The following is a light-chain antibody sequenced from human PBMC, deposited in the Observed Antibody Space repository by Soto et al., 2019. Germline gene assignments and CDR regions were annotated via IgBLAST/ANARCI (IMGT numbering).Light chain of an antibody. J-gene: IGKJ5*01. Sequence: EIVMTQSPATLSVSPGERATLSCRASQSVSSNLAWYQQKPGQAPRLLIYGASTRATGIPARFSGSGFGTEFTLTISSLQSEDFAVYYCQKYNNWPPPFGKGTRLEIK. CDR1: QSVSSN. CDR3: QKYNNWPPP. CDR2: GAS. V-gene: IGKV3-15*01.